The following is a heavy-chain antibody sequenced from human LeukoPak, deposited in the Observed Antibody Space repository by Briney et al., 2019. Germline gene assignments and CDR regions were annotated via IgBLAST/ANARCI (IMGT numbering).Heavy chain of an antibody. CDR2: IYHSGGT. J-gene: IGHJ6*02. CDR3: ARYCTADHEYQLLSGVTCYGMDV. D-gene: IGHD2-2*01. Sequence: PSETLSLTCVVSGASISSGGYSWSWIRQPPGKGLEWIGCIYHSGGTHYNPSLKSRVTMSVDTSKNQFSLKLSSVTAADTAVYYCARYCTADHEYQLLSGVTCYGMDVWGQGTTVTVSS. V-gene: IGHV4-30-2*01. CDR1: GASISSGGYS.